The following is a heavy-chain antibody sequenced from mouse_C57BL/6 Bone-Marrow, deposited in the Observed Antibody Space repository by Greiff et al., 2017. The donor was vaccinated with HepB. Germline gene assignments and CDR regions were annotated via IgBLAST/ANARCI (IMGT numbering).Heavy chain of an antibody. CDR1: GFSFNTYA. CDR2: IRSKSNNYAT. CDR3: VSYYYGSSYGYFDV. D-gene: IGHD1-1*01. J-gene: IGHJ1*03. V-gene: IGHV10-1*01. Sequence: EVKLVESGGGLVQPKGSLKLSCAASGFSFNTYAMNWVRQAPGKGLEWVARIRSKSNNYATYYADSVKDRFTISRDDSESMLYLQMNNLKTEDTAMYYCVSYYYGSSYGYFDVWGTGTTVTVSS.